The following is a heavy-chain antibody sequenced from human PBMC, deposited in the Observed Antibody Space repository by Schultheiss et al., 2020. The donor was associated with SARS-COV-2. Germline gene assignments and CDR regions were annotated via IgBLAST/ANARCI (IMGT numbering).Heavy chain of an antibody. CDR2: IRSRGNST. CDR1: GFTFSKFS. D-gene: IGHD3-10*01. Sequence: GGSLRLSCSTSGFTFSKFSMHWVRQAPGKALEHVSSIRSRGNSTFYGDSVKGRFTISRDNSESALYLDMTSLRTEDTAVYFCVRGASLVEKNSPGDYWGQGTLVTVSS. J-gene: IGHJ4*02. V-gene: IGHV3-64D*09. CDR3: VRGASLVEKNSPGDY.